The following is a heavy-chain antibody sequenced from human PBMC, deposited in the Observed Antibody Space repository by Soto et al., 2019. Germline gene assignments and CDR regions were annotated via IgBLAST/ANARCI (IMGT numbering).Heavy chain of an antibody. J-gene: IGHJ3*02. CDR2: LYYSANT. CDR1: GGSISSNSYC. D-gene: IGHD3-3*01. CDR3: VRHVWNGRWAFDI. Sequence: SETLSLTCTVSGGSISSNSYCWGWIRQPPGKGLEWIGSLYYSANTYYNVSLKSRVTISRDTSKNQFSLKLSSVTAADTAVYYWVRHVWNGRWAFDIWGQETMVTVSS. V-gene: IGHV4-39*01.